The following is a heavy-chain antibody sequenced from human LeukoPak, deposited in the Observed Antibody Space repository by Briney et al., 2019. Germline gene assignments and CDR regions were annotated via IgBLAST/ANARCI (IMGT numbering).Heavy chain of an antibody. Sequence: ASVKVSCKASGYTFTSYGISWVRQAPGQGLEWMGWISAYNGNTNYAQKLQGRVTMTTDTSMSTAYMELRSLRSDDTAVYYCAREVVVVAATSPWFDPWGQGTLATVSS. CDR2: ISAYNGNT. CDR1: GYTFTSYG. CDR3: AREVVVVAATSPWFDP. J-gene: IGHJ5*02. V-gene: IGHV1-18*01. D-gene: IGHD2-15*01.